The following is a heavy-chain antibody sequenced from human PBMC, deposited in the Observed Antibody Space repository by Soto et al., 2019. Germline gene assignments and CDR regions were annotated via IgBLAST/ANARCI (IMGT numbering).Heavy chain of an antibody. CDR1: GGSISSSSYY. J-gene: IGHJ4*02. Sequence: QLQLQESGPGLVKPSETLSLTCTVSGGSISSSSYYWGWIRQPPGKGLEWIGSIYYSGSTYYNPSLKSRVTISVDTSKNQFSLTLSSVTAADAAVYYCANYGDYVGHWGQGTLVTVSS. CDR2: IYYSGST. CDR3: ANYGDYVGH. V-gene: IGHV4-39*01. D-gene: IGHD4-17*01.